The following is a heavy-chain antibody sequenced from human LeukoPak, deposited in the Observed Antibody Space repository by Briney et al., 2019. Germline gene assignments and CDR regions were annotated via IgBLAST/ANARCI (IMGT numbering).Heavy chain of an antibody. CDR3: AKGAAAPGDY. CDR1: GFIFSSHG. J-gene: IGHJ4*02. CDR2: ISPSGDIT. V-gene: IGHV3-23*01. D-gene: IGHD6-13*01. Sequence: GGSLRLSCAASGFIFSSHGMNWVRQAPGKGLEWVSGISPSGDITYYADSVKGRFTISRDNSKNTLYLQMNSLRAEDTAVYYCAKGAAAPGDYWGQGTLVTVSS.